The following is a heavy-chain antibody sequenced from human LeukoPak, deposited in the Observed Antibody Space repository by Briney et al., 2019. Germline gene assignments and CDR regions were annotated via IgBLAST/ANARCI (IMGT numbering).Heavy chain of an antibody. V-gene: IGHV3-23*01. Sequence: VGSLRLSCAASGFTLTTYTIGWVRQVPGKGLEGVSLITVIGSTTYYAHSVKGRLTISRDSSTSTLYLQMNTLRAEDTAVYYCAKANIVSTIGWYFDLWGRGTLVTVSS. CDR3: AKANIVSTIGWYFDL. CDR1: GFTLTTYT. D-gene: IGHD5/OR15-5a*01. J-gene: IGHJ2*01. CDR2: ITVIGSTT.